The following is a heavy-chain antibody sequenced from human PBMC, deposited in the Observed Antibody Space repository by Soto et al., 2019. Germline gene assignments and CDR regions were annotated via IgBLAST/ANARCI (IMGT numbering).Heavy chain of an antibody. D-gene: IGHD2-15*01. V-gene: IGHV3-66*04. CDR1: GFTVSSNY. Sequence: EVQLVESGGGLVQPGGSLRLSCAASGFTVSSNYMSWVRQAPGKGLEWVSVIYSGGSTYYADSVKGRFTISRDNSKNTLYLQMNSLRAEDTAVYYCARLPSRGAGYCSGGSCYSVDYWGQGTLVTVSS. J-gene: IGHJ4*02. CDR3: ARLPSRGAGYCSGGSCYSVDY. CDR2: IYSGGST.